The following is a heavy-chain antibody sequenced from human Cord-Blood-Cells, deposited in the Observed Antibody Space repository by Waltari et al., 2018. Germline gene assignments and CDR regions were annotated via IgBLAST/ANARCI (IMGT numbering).Heavy chain of an antibody. D-gene: IGHD3-16*01. J-gene: IGHJ4*02. CDR1: GYPFTGDY. CDR3: ASTVLGVAYY. CDR2: NNPNSGCT. V-gene: IGHV1-2*02. Sequence: QVQLVQSGAEVKKPGASVKVSCKASGYPFTGDYMHWVRQAPGQGLEWMGLNNPNSGCTNYAQKYHGSDTMTRITAISTAYMERSRLRSDDTAVYYCASTVLGVAYYWGQGPLVTVSS.